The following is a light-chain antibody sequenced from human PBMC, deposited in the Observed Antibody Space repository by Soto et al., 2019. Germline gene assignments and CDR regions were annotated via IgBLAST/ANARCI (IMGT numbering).Light chain of an antibody. CDR1: QSISSW. CDR3: QHHT. J-gene: IGKJ2*01. V-gene: IGKV1-5*01. CDR2: DAS. Sequence: DIQMTQSPSTLSASVGDRVTITCRASQSISSWLAWYQQKPGKAPKLLTYDASSLESGVPSRFSGSGSGTEFTLTISSLQPDDFATYYCQHHTFGQGTKLEIK.